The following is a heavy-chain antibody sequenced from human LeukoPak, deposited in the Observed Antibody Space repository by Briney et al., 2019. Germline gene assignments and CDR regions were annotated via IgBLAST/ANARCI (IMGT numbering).Heavy chain of an antibody. CDR1: GYTFTGYY. Sequence: ASVKVSCKASGYTFTGYYMHWVRQAPGQGLEWMGWINPNSGGTNYAQKFQGWVTMTRDTSISTAYMELSRLRSDDTAVYYCARGGRYYYDSSARYFDYWGQGTLVTVSS. CDR3: ARGGRYYYDSSARYFDY. CDR2: INPNSGGT. V-gene: IGHV1-2*04. J-gene: IGHJ4*02. D-gene: IGHD3-22*01.